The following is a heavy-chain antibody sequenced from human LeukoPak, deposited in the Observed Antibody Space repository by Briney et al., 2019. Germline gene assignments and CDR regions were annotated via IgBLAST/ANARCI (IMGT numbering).Heavy chain of an antibody. CDR3: AKGGYYDSSAATFDI. Sequence: GGTLRLSCAASGFNASSKYMSWVRQAPGKGLEWVAVTSYDGSRKHYADSVKGRFTISRDNSKNTLYLQMNSLGAEDTAVYYCAKGGYYDSSAATFDIWGQGTMVTVSS. J-gene: IGHJ3*02. CDR2: TSYDGSRK. CDR1: GFNASSKY. V-gene: IGHV3-30*18. D-gene: IGHD3-22*01.